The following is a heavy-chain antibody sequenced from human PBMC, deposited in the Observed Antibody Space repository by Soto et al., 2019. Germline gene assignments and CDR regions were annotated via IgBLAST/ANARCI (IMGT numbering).Heavy chain of an antibody. D-gene: IGHD2-8*01. CDR1: GGSISSSSYY. CDR3: ASHNLMVYATGGFDY. Sequence: QLQLQESGPGLVKPSETLSLTCTVSGGSISSSSYYWGWIRQPPGKGLEWIGSIYYSGSTYYNPSYMIRVTIAGDTSMHRFSLKLCSVSAADAAVYYCASHNLMVYATGGFDYWGQGTLVTVSS. J-gene: IGHJ4*02. CDR2: IYYSGST. V-gene: IGHV4-39*01.